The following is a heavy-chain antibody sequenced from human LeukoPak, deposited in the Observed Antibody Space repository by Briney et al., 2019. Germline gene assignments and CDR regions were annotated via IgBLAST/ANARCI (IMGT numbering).Heavy chain of an antibody. J-gene: IGHJ6*03. CDR1: GFTFSSYA. D-gene: IGHD6-13*01. V-gene: IGHV3-73*01. CDR3: TRASSSTWSYYYYYMDV. Sequence: GGSLRLSCAASGFTFSSYAMHWVRQASGKGLEWVGRIRSKANSYATAYAASVKGRFTISRDDSKNTAYLQMNSLKTEDTAVYYCTRASSSTWSYYYYYMDVWGKGTTVTISS. CDR2: IRSKANSYAT.